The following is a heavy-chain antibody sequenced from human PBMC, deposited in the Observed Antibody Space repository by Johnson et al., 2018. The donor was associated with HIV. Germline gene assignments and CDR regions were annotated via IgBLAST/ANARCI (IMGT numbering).Heavy chain of an antibody. CDR2: ITYDGSNK. CDR3: VRGRKLGRGDAFDI. D-gene: IGHD6-6*01. Sequence: QVQLVESGGGVVQPGRSLRLSCAASGFTFSSYAMHWVRQAPGKGLEWVAVITYDGSNKYYADSVKGRFTISRANSKNTLYMQMNSLRAEGTGGYYCVRGRKLGRGDAFDIWGQGTMVTVSS. V-gene: IGHV3-30*04. CDR1: GFTFSSYA. J-gene: IGHJ3*02.